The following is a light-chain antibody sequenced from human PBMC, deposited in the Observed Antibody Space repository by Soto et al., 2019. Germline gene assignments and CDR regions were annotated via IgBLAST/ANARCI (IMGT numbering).Light chain of an antibody. CDR1: SSDVGGFNS. V-gene: IGLV2-14*01. Sequence: QSVLTQPRSVSGSPGQSVTISCTGTSSDVGGFNSVSWYQQHPGKAPKLMIYEVSNRPSGVSNRFSGSKSGNTASLTISGLQAEDEADYYCSSYTSSSTVFGGGTKLTVL. CDR3: SSYTSSSTV. J-gene: IGLJ2*01. CDR2: EVS.